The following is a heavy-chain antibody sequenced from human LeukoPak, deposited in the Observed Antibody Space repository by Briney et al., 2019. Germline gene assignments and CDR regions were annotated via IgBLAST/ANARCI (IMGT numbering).Heavy chain of an antibody. CDR3: ARLGEKDAFDI. D-gene: IGHD3-10*01. CDR1: VGSISSSSYY. V-gene: IGHV4-39*01. Sequence: SETLSLTCTVSVGSISSSSYYWGWIRQPPGKGLEWIGSIYYSGSTYYNPSLKSRVTISVDTSKNQFSLKLSSVTAADTAVYYCARLGEKDAFDIWGQGTMVTVSS. J-gene: IGHJ3*02. CDR2: IYYSGST.